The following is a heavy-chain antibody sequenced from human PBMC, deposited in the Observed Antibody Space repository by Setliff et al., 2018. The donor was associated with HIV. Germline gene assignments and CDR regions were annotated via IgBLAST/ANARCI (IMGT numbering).Heavy chain of an antibody. CDR2: IYYSGST. Sequence: SETLSLTCTVSGGSISSHYWSWIRQPPGKGLEWIGYIYYSGSTSYRPSLKSRVTILLDMSKNQVSLNLTSVTAADTAVYYCAREIYGGNSRPFDYWGQGTLVTVS. V-gene: IGHV4-59*11. CDR3: AREIYGGNSRPFDY. D-gene: IGHD4-17*01. J-gene: IGHJ4*02. CDR1: GGSISSHY.